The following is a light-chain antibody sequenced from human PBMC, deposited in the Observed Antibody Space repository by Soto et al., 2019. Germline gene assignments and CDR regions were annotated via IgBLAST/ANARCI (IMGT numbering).Light chain of an antibody. V-gene: IGKV3-15*01. Sequence: VVTQSPATLSVFPGETATLSCRASQSVSSDLAWYQQRPGQAPRLLIYGASTRATGIPARFRGSGSGTEFRLTISSLQSEEVATYYCQQYNTWHPKMAFGRGTRWISN. CDR3: QQYNTWHPKMA. J-gene: IGKJ1*01. CDR2: GAS. CDR1: QSVSSD.